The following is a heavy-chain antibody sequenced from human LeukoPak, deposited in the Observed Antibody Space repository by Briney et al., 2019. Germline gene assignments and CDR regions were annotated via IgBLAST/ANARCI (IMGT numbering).Heavy chain of an antibody. Sequence: SEALSLTCTVSGGSISSYYWSWIRPPPGKGQWWIGYIYYSGSTNYNPSLKSRVTISVDTSKNQFSLKLSSVTAADTAVYYCARSHVLLWFGELSGAFDIWGQGTMVTVSS. V-gene: IGHV4-59*08. CDR3: ARSHVLLWFGELSGAFDI. D-gene: IGHD3-10*01. J-gene: IGHJ3*02. CDR1: GGSISSYY. CDR2: IYYSGST.